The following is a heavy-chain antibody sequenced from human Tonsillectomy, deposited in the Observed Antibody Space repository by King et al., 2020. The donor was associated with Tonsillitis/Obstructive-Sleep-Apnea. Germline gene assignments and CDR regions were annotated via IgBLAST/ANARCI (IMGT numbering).Heavy chain of an antibody. D-gene: IGHD3-22*01. CDR2: ISYDGSNK. J-gene: IGHJ3*02. CDR1: GFTFSSYG. CDR3: AKDVGETMIVVVLTNAFDI. V-gene: IGHV3-30*18. Sequence: VQLVESGGGVVQPGRSLRLSCAASGFTFSSYGMHWVRQAPGKGLEWVAVISYDGSNKYYADSVKGRFTISRDNSKNTLYLQMNSLRAEDTAVYYCAKDVGETMIVVVLTNAFDIWGQGTMVTVSS.